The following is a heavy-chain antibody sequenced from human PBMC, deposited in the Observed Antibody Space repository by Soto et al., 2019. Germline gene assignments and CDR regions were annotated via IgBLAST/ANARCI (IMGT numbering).Heavy chain of an antibody. V-gene: IGHV5-51*01. CDR2: IYPGDSDS. CDR3: ARPFKGSESYGAFDS. CDR1: GYTFSSRW. D-gene: IGHD3-10*01. Sequence: GESLKISCKGSGYTFSSRWIGWVRQMPGKGLEWMGIIYPGDSDSRYSPSFQGQVTMSADKSISTAYLQWRSLKASDTAMYYCARPFKGSESYGAFDSWGQGRMVTVSS. J-gene: IGHJ3*02.